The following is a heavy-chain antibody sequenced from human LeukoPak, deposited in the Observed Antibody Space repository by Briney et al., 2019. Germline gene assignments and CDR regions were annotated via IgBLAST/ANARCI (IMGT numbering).Heavy chain of an antibody. CDR3: ARENWGRFDY. V-gene: IGHV3-7*01. CDR2: MKEDGSEI. D-gene: IGHD7-27*01. Sequence: GGPLRLSCAASGFSFSSWSMSWVRQAPGKRLEWVANMKEDGSEIYYVDSVQGRFTISRDNAKSSVYLQMNSLRGEDTAVYYCARENWGRFDYWGQGTLVTVSS. CDR1: GFSFSSWS. J-gene: IGHJ4*02.